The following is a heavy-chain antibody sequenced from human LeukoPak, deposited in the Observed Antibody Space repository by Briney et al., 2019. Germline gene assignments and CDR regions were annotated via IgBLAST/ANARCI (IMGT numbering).Heavy chain of an antibody. CDR2: ISAYDGNT. V-gene: IGHV1-18*01. D-gene: IGHD3-22*01. J-gene: IGHJ4*02. CDR1: GYTFVNYG. CDR3: AKMGASSGYSPIDY. Sequence: ASVKVSCKASGYTFVNYGINWVRQAPGQGLEWMGWISAYDGNTNYAQKVHDRVTMTTDSSTSTAYMELRSLRSDDTAVYYCAKMGASSGYSPIDYWGQGTLVTVSS.